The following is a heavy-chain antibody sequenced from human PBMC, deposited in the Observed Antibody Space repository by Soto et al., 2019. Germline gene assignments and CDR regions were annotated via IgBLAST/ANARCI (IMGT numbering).Heavy chain of an antibody. Sequence: GGSLRLSCAASGFTFSGSGIHWVRQASGKGLEWVGRIRSNSDGGTTDYAAPVKGRFSISRDDSKNTLYLQMNSLKTEDTAVYYCSTTKAGTNTFGIWGQGTMVTVSS. CDR2: IRSNSDGGTT. J-gene: IGHJ3*02. CDR1: GFTFSGSG. D-gene: IGHD1-7*01. CDR3: STTKAGTNTFGI. V-gene: IGHV3-15*01.